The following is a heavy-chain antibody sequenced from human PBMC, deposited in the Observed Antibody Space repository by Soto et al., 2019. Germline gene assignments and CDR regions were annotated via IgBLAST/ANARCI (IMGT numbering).Heavy chain of an antibody. D-gene: IGHD3-10*01. CDR2: INPNSGGT. CDR3: ARTVNIRGVTIFYGMDV. Sequence: ASVKVSCKASGYTFTGYYMHWVRQAPGQGLEWMGWINPNSGGTNYAQKFQGWVTMTRDTSISTAYMELSRLRSDDTAVYYCARTVNIRGVTIFYGMDVWGQGTTVTVSS. CDR1: GYTFTGYY. V-gene: IGHV1-2*04. J-gene: IGHJ6*02.